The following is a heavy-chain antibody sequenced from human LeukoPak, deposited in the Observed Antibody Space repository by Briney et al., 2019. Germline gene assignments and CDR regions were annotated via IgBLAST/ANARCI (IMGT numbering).Heavy chain of an antibody. CDR3: AKELPPGIAAAGTSPFDY. D-gene: IGHD6-13*01. CDR1: GFTFDDYA. CDR2: ISWNSGSI. V-gene: IGHV3-9*01. J-gene: IGHJ4*02. Sequence: GGSLRLSCAASGFTFDDYAMHWVRQAPGKGLEWVSGISWNSGSIGYADSVKGRFTISRDNAKNSLYLQMNSLRAEDTALYYCAKELPPGIAAAGTSPFDYWGQGTLVTVSS.